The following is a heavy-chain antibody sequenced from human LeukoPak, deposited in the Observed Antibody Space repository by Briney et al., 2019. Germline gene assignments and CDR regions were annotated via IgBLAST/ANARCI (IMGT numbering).Heavy chain of an antibody. V-gene: IGHV3-21*01. CDR1: GFSVRGHY. Sequence: GSLRLSCAASGFSVRGHYMAWVRQAPGKGLGWVSFITSSSSYIYYADSVKGRFTISRDNARNSLYLQMNSLRAEDTAVYYCAFGSESTSRVFWGQGTLVTVSS. CDR2: ITSSSSYI. J-gene: IGHJ4*02. CDR3: AFGSESTSRVF. D-gene: IGHD3-10*01.